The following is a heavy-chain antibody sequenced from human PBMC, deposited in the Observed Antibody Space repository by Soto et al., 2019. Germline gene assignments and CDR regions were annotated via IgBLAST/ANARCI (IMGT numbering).Heavy chain of an antibody. Sequence: PSETLSLTCTVSGGSIGRYYWSWIRQPPGKGLEWIGYIYYSGSTNYNPSLKSRVTISVDTSKNQFSLKLSSVTAADTAVYYCARRYGASFDYWGQGTLVTVSS. CDR2: IYYSGST. D-gene: IGHD4-17*01. CDR3: ARRYGASFDY. CDR1: GGSIGRYY. V-gene: IGHV4-59*01. J-gene: IGHJ4*02.